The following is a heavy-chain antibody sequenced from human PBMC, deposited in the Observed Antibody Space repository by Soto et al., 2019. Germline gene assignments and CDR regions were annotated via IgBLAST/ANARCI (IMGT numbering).Heavy chain of an antibody. D-gene: IGHD1-1*01. CDR1: GYAFTTYG. CDR2: ISAHNGNT. CDR3: TRGRYAVY. V-gene: IGHV1-18*01. Sequence: QVHLVQSGAEVKKPGASVKVSCKGSGYAFTTYGITWVRQAPGQGLEWMGWISAHNGNTNYAQKLQGRVTVTRDTSTSTAYMELRSLTSDYTAVYYCTRGRYAVYSGQGALVTGSS. J-gene: IGHJ4*02.